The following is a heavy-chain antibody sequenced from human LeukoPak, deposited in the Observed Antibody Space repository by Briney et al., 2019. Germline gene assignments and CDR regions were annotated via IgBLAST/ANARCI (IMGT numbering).Heavy chain of an antibody. CDR1: GYTFTGYY. CDR3: ARDRGYIVVVPAASVPDY. D-gene: IGHD2-2*01. CDR2: INPNSGGT. J-gene: IGHJ4*02. V-gene: IGHV1-2*02. Sequence: GASVKVSCKASGYTFTGYYMHWVRQAPGQGLEWMGWINPNSGGTNYAQKFQGRVTMTRDTSISTAYMELSRLRSDDTAVYYCARDRGYIVVVPAASVPDYWGQGTLVTVSS.